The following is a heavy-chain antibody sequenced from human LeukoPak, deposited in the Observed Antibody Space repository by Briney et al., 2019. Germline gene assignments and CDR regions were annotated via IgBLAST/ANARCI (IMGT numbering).Heavy chain of an antibody. CDR1: GFTFDDYA. J-gene: IGHJ4*02. CDR3: ARVAVGATFDF. V-gene: IGHV3-20*04. D-gene: IGHD1-26*01. Sequence: GGSLRLSCVASGFTFDDYAMNWVRQAPGKGLEWVSGIDSSGGSAGYADSVKGRLTISRDNTRNSLYLQMNSLTAEDTALYYCARVAVGATFDFWGQGTLVTVSS. CDR2: IDSSGGSA.